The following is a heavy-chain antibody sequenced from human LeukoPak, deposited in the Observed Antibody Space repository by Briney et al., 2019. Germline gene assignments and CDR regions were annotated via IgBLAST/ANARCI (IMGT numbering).Heavy chain of an antibody. Sequence: GGSLRLSCAASGFTFSSYEMNWVRQAPGKGLEWVSAISGSGGSTYYADSVKGRFTISRDNSKNTLYLQMNSLRAEDTAVYYCAKEVLWVGELSLVGYMDVWGKGTTVTISS. CDR1: GFTFSSYE. CDR2: ISGSGGST. V-gene: IGHV3-23*01. D-gene: IGHD3-10*01. J-gene: IGHJ6*03. CDR3: AKEVLWVGELSLVGYMDV.